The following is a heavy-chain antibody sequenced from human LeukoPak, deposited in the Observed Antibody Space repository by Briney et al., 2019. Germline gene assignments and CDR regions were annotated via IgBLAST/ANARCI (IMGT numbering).Heavy chain of an antibody. D-gene: IGHD3-22*01. CDR1: GFTFSSYA. CDR2: IYSGGST. CDR3: ARAKGRYYDSSGYVY. J-gene: IGHJ4*02. Sequence: GGSLRLSCGASGFTFSSYAVTWVRQAPGKGLEWVSVIYSGGSTYYADSVKGRFTISRDNSKNTLYLQMNSLRAEDTAVYYCARAKGRYYDSSGYVYWGQGTLVTVSS. V-gene: IGHV3-66*01.